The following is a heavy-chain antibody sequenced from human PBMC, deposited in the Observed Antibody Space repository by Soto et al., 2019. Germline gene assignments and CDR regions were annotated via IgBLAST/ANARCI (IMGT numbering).Heavy chain of an antibody. CDR3: AREFVVVVPAAIGKYYYMDV. CDR1: GYTFTSYA. D-gene: IGHD2-2*01. J-gene: IGHJ6*03. V-gene: IGHV1-3*01. Sequence: ASVKVSCKASGYTFTSYAMHWVRQAPGQRLEWMGWINAGNGNTKYSQKFQGRVTITRDTSASTAYMELSSLRSEDTAVYYCAREFVVVVPAAIGKYYYMDVWGKGTTVTVSS. CDR2: INAGNGNT.